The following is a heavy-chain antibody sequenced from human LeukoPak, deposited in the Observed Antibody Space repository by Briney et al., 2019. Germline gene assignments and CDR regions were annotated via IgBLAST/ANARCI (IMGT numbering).Heavy chain of an antibody. J-gene: IGHJ4*02. CDR2: INSDGSST. V-gene: IGHV3-74*01. D-gene: IGHD4-17*01. CDR1: GFTFSSYW. CDR3: ASSTVTAPSGY. Sequence: GGSLRLSCAASGFTFSSYWMHWVRQAPGKGLVWVSRINSDGSSTSYADSVKGRFTISRDNAKNTLYLQMNSLRAEDTAVYYCASSTVTAPSGYWGQGTLVTVSS.